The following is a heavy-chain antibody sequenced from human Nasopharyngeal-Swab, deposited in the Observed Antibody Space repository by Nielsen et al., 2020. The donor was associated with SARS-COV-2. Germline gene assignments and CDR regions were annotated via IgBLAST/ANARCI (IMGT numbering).Heavy chain of an antibody. CDR1: GFTFSSYA. CDR2: ISGSGGST. Sequence: GESLKISCAASGFTFSSYAMSWVRQAPGKGLEWVSAISGSGGSTYYADSVKGRFTISRDNSKNTLYLQMNSLRAEDTAVYYCAKFWVRGVIMAFDYWGQGTLVTVSS. V-gene: IGHV3-23*01. J-gene: IGHJ4*02. D-gene: IGHD3-10*01. CDR3: AKFWVRGVIMAFDY.